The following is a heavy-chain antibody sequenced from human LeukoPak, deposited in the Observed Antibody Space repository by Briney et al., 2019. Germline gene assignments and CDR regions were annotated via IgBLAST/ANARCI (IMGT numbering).Heavy chain of an antibody. CDR2: MSHDGSYE. CDR1: GFIFTSYD. CDR3: AKPNQRGYYPPYAFDI. J-gene: IGHJ3*02. V-gene: IGHV3-30*18. Sequence: GGSLRLSCAASGFIFTSYDMHWVRQAPGKGLEWVADMSHDGSYENYADSVKGRFTISRDSSKNTLYLQMNSLRAEDTAVYFCAKPNQRGYYPPYAFDIWGQGTMVTVSS. D-gene: IGHD3-3*01.